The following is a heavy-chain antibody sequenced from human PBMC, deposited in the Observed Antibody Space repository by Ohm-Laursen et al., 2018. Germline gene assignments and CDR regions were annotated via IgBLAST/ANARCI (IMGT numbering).Heavy chain of an antibody. CDR3: ASFSGFY. CDR1: GLNFNEYG. V-gene: IGHV3-30*03. D-gene: IGHD3-9*01. CDR2: ISHDGRSR. J-gene: IGHJ4*02. Sequence: SLRLSCAASGLNFNEYGMHWVRQAPGKGLEWVAVISHDGRSRFYVDSVKGRFTISRDNSNNTLYLQMNSLRAEDTAVYYCASFSGFYWGQGTLVTVSS.